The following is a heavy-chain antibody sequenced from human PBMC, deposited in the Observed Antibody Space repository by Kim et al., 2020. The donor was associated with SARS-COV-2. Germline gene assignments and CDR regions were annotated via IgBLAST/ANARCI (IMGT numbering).Heavy chain of an antibody. J-gene: IGHJ4*02. V-gene: IGHV4-31*03. CDR3: ARDRVGQGYFDY. CDR2: IYYSGST. Sequence: SETLSLTCTVSGGSISSGGYYWSWIRQHPGKGLEWIGYIYYSGSTYYNPSLKSRVTISVDTSKNQFSLKLSSMTAADTAVYYCARDRVGQGYFDYWGQGTLVTVSS. D-gene: IGHD1-26*01. CDR1: GGSISSGGYY.